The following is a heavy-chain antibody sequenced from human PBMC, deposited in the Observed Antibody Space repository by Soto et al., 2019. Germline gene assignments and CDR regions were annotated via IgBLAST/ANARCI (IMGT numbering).Heavy chain of an antibody. J-gene: IGHJ4*02. Sequence: DVQLVETGGGLIQPGGSLRLSCAASGFIVSSSYMSWVRQAPGKGLEWVSVLYSDGRTYYADSVKGRFTISRDNSKNTLYLQMNSLSAEETAVYYCARCSGWYGQCYFDCWGQGTLVTVSS. V-gene: IGHV3-53*02. CDR3: ARCSGWYGQCYFDC. CDR2: LYSDGRT. D-gene: IGHD6-13*01. CDR1: GFIVSSSY.